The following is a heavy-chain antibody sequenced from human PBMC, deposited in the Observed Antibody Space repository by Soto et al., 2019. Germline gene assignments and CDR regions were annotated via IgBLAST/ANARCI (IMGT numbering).Heavy chain of an antibody. CDR2: INPNNGGT. D-gene: IGHD1-1*01. CDR1: GYSFTGNS. Sequence: QVHLVQSGAEVKKPGASVRVSCKASGYSFTGNSMHWVRQAPGQGLEWMGWINPNNGGTNYAQRFRGSVTMTRDTSVSTAYMDLHRLKSEYTAVYYCVIERSGVVSWGQGTLVTVPS. CDR3: VIERSGVVS. J-gene: IGHJ5*01. V-gene: IGHV1-2*04.